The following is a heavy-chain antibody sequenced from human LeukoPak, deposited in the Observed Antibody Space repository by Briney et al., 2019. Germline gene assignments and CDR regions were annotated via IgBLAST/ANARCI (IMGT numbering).Heavy chain of an antibody. CDR3: AKDFVVLTAAPGYFDY. CDR1: GFTFSNYA. Sequence: GGSLTLSCAASGFTFSNYAMSWVRQAPGKGLEWVAAICGSGGRTYYADSVKGGFTISRDNSKNTLYLQMNGLRAEDTAVYYCAKDFVVLTAAPGYFDYWGKGTLVTVSS. CDR2: ICGSGGRT. V-gene: IGHV3-23*01. J-gene: IGHJ4*02. D-gene: IGHD2-15*01.